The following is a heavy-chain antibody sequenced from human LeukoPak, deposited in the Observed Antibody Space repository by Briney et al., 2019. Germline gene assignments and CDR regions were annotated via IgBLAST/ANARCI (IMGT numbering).Heavy chain of an antibody. Sequence: GGSLRLSCAASGFTVSSNYMSWVRQAPGKGLEWVSVIYTGGSTYYADSVKGRFTISRDNAKNSLYLQMNSLRAEDTAVYYCARDPPRYGSPYYYGMDVWGQGTTVTVSS. CDR2: IYTGGST. V-gene: IGHV3-53*01. CDR1: GFTVSSNY. J-gene: IGHJ6*02. D-gene: IGHD3-10*01. CDR3: ARDPPRYGSPYYYGMDV.